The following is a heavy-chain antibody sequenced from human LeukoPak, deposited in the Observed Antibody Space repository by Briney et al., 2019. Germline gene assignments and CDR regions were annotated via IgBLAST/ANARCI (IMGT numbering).Heavy chain of an antibody. J-gene: IGHJ6*02. D-gene: IGHD3-10*01. Sequence: GGSLRLSCAASGFTFSSYAMHWVRQAPGKGLEWVAVISYDGSNKYYADSVKGRFTISRDNSKNTLYLQMNSLRAEDTAVYYCAREPTDYYGSGSYREPYYYYYGMDVWGQGTTVTVSS. CDR1: GFTFSSYA. V-gene: IGHV3-30-3*01. CDR2: ISYDGSNK. CDR3: AREPTDYYGSGSYREPYYYYYGMDV.